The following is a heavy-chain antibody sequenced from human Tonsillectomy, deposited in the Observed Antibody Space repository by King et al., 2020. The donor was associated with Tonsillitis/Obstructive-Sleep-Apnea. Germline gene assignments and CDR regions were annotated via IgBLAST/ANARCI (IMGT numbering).Heavy chain of an antibody. CDR3: ARDDVVGRYIDS. CDR1: GYTFTWYY. Sequence: VQLVESGAEVKTPGASVKVSCKAAGYTFTWYYIHWVRQARGPGLEWVGIINHSSGVITYAQKFQGSVTMTTDTSAGTVYLVLSSLRSEDTAVYYCARDDVVGRYIDSWGQGTLVTVSS. CDR2: INHSSGVI. D-gene: IGHD1-14*01. V-gene: IGHV1-46*01. J-gene: IGHJ4*02.